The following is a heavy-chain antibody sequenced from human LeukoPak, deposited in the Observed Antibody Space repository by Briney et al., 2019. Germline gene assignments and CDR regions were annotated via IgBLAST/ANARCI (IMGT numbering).Heavy chain of an antibody. J-gene: IGHJ4*02. CDR3: ARLREPEYYFDY. CDR2: IYYSGST. CDR1: GGSISSYY. Sequence: KTSETLSLTCTVSGGSISSYYWSWIRQPPGKGLEWIGYIYYSGSTNYNPSLKSRVTISVDTSKNQFSLKLSSVTAADTAVYYCARLREPEYYFDYWGQGTLVTVSS. V-gene: IGHV4-59*08. D-gene: IGHD1-26*01.